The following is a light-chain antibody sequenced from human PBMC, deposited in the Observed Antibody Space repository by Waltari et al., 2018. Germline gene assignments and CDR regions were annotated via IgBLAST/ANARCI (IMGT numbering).Light chain of an antibody. CDR3: QKYNSAPRT. CDR2: AAS. V-gene: IGKV1-27*01. J-gene: IGKJ4*01. CDR1: QSISNY. Sequence: DIQMTPSPSSLSASVGDRVTITCRASQSISNYLAWYQQKPGKVPKLLIYAASTLQSGVPSRFSGSGSGTDFTLTISSLQPEDVATYYCQKYNSAPRTFGGGTKVEIK.